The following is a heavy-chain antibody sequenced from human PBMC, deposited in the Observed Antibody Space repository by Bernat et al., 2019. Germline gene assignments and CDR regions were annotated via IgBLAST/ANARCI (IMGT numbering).Heavy chain of an antibody. CDR3: ARDATWFEQNYFDY. D-gene: IGHD3-10*01. J-gene: IGHJ4*02. V-gene: IGHV3-33*01. CDR2: IWYDGSNK. CDR1: GFTFSSYG. Sequence: VQLVESGGGLVQPGRSLRLSCAASGFTFSSYGMHWVRQAPGKGLEWVAVIWYDGSNKYYADSVKGRFTISRDNSKNTLYLQMNSLRAEDTAVYYCARDATWFEQNYFDYWGQGTLVTVSS.